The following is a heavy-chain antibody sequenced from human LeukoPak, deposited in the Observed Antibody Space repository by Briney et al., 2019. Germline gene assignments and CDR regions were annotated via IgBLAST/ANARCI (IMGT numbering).Heavy chain of an antibody. Sequence: SGTLSLTCTVSGYSISSGYFWGWIRQPPGKGLEWIGTIYHGGISYYNPSLKSRVTISVDTSKNQFSLKLSSVTAADTAVYYCARGAPFTRYYDILTGYYGGQGYYYYMDVWGKGTTVTISS. CDR2: IYHGGIS. D-gene: IGHD3-9*01. J-gene: IGHJ6*03. CDR1: GYSISSGYF. V-gene: IGHV4-38-2*02. CDR3: ARGAPFTRYYDILTGYYGGQGYYYYMDV.